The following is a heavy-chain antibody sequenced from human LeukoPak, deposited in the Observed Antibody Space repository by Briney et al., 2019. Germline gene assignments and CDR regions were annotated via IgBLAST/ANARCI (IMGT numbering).Heavy chain of an antibody. J-gene: IGHJ4*02. Sequence: GESLKISCKGSGYSFSSNWIGWVRQMPGKGLEWMGIIYPGDSDTRYSPSFQGQATISADKSISTAYLQWSSLKASDTAMYYCAKDAAAAHSYFFDYWGQGTLVTVSS. D-gene: IGHD6-13*01. CDR3: AKDAAAAHSYFFDY. V-gene: IGHV5-51*01. CDR2: IYPGDSDT. CDR1: GYSFSSNW.